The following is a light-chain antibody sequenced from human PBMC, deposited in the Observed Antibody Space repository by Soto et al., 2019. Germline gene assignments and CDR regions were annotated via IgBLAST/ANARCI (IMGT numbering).Light chain of an antibody. CDR1: QSIINNK. Sequence: EIVLTQSPGTLSLSPGERVTLSCRASQSIINNKFAWNQQKHGQAPRLLIYEASNRVTGIPDKFSGSGSGTDFTLPISRLEPEDCVVYSSQQYGPSPPLTFGPGTKVEI. J-gene: IGKJ3*01. V-gene: IGKV3-20*01. CDR3: QQYGPSPPLT. CDR2: EAS.